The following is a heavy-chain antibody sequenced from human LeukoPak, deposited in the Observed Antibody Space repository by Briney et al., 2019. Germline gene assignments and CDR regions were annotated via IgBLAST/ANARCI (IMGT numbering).Heavy chain of an antibody. CDR3: ASTYYDFWSGYYPWFDP. CDR2: IIPIFGTA. V-gene: IGHV1-69*05. Sequence: SVKVSCKASGGTFSSYAISWVRQAPGQGLEWMGGIIPIFGTANYAQKLQGRVTMTTDTSTSTAYMELRSLRSDDTAVYYCASTYYDFWSGYYPWFDPWGQGTLVTVSS. CDR1: GGTFSSYA. J-gene: IGHJ5*02. D-gene: IGHD3-3*01.